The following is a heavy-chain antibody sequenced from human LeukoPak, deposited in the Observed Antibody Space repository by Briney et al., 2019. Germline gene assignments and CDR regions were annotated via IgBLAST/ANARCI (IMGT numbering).Heavy chain of an antibody. J-gene: IGHJ5*02. CDR1: GFTFSSYG. D-gene: IGHD2-2*01. Sequence: SGGSLRLSCAASGFTFSSYGMHWVRQAPGKGLEWVAFIRYDGSNKYYADSVKGRFTISRDNSKNTLYLQMNSLRAEDTAVYYCAKDKKCSSTSCVNWFDPWGQGTLVTVSS. V-gene: IGHV3-30*02. CDR2: IRYDGSNK. CDR3: AKDKKCSSTSCVNWFDP.